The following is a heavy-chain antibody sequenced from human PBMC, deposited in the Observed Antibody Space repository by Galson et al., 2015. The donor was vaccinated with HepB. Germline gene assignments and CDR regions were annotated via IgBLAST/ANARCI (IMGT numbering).Heavy chain of an antibody. CDR1: GFTFSSYA. J-gene: IGHJ6*02. CDR2: ISYDGSNK. CDR3: ARGFTIFGVVIIRYYGMDV. V-gene: IGHV3-30-3*01. Sequence: SPRLSCAASGFTFSSYAMHWVRQAPGKGLEWVAVISYDGSNKYYADSVKGRFTISRDNSKNTLYLQMNSLRAEDTAVYYCARGFTIFGVVIIRYYGMDVWGQGTTVTVSS. D-gene: IGHD3-3*01.